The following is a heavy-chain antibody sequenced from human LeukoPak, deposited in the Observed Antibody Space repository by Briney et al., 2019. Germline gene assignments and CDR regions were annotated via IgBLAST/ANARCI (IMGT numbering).Heavy chain of an antibody. CDR1: GFTFSSYW. CDR2: IKHDGSEE. J-gene: IGHJ4*02. V-gene: IGHV3-7*01. D-gene: IGHD5-24*01. Sequence: GGSLTLSCAASGFTFSSYWMTWVRQAPGKGLEWVATIKHDGSEESYVDSVKGRFTISRDNAKNSLYLQVNSLRAEDTAVYYCARSRMANFDYWGQGTLVTVSS. CDR3: ARSRMANFDY.